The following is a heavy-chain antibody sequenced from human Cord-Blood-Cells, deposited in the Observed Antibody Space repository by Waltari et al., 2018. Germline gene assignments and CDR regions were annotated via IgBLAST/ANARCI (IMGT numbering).Heavy chain of an antibody. V-gene: IGHV1-69*01. J-gene: IGHJ6*02. D-gene: IGHD2-15*01. CDR2: IIPIFGTA. Sequence: QVQLVQSVAEVKKHGSSVTVSCKASGGTFSSSAIRWVRQAPVQGLEWMVGIIPIFGTANYAQKFEGRVTINADESTSTAYMELSSLRSEDTAVYYCARELGYCSGGSCYYYYYGMDVWGQGTTVTVSS. CDR3: ARELGYCSGGSCYYYYYGMDV. CDR1: GGTFSSSA.